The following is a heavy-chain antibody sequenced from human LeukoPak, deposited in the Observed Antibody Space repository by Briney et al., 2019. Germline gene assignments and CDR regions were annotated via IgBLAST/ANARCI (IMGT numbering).Heavy chain of an antibody. D-gene: IGHD3-10*01. Sequence: SVKVSRKASGGTFSSYAISWVRQAPGQGLEWMGRIIPIFGIANYAQKFQGRVTITADKSTSTAYMELSSLRSEDTAVYYCARLWFGESTFDYWGQGTLVTVSS. CDR1: GGTFSSYA. V-gene: IGHV1-69*04. CDR3: ARLWFGESTFDY. J-gene: IGHJ4*02. CDR2: IIPIFGIA.